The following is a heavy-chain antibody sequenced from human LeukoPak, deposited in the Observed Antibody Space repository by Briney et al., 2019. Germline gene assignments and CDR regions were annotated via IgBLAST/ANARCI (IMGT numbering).Heavy chain of an antibody. Sequence: GGSLRLSCAASGFTFSTYAMSWVRQAPGKGLEWVSSIGGGGATIYYADTVKGRFTVSRDNSKNTLYLQMHSLRADDTAVYYCTKGQVTAWGQGTLVTVSS. CDR3: TKGQVTA. CDR2: IGGGGATI. V-gene: IGHV3-23*01. CDR1: GFTFSTYA. D-gene: IGHD2-21*02. J-gene: IGHJ5*02.